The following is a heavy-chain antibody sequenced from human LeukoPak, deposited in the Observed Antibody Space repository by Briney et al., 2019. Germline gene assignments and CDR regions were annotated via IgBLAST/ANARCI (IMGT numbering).Heavy chain of an antibody. CDR2: MTPNDGKT. Sequence: ASVKVSCKASGYTFTSYAISWVRQATGQGLEWMGWMTPNDGKTGYAQKFQGRVTMTGDTSESTAYMELSSLTSDDTAVYCCARDDVLTPFDPWGQGTLVIVPS. CDR1: GYTFTSYA. J-gene: IGHJ5*02. D-gene: IGHD3-9*01. V-gene: IGHV1-8*01. CDR3: ARDDVLTPFDP.